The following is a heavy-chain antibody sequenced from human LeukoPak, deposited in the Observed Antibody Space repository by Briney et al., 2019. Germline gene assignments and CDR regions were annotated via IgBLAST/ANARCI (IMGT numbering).Heavy chain of an antibody. CDR2: IKHDGSEK. CDR3: ARDITAMAGPDTFDV. Sequence: GGSLRLSCAASGFTFSNYWMSWVRQAPGKGLEWVANIKHDGSEKYYVDSLKGRFTISRDNGKNSLYLQMNSLRAEDTAVYYCARDITAMAGPDTFDVWGQGTMVTVSS. CDR1: GFTFSNYW. D-gene: IGHD5-18*01. V-gene: IGHV3-7*01. J-gene: IGHJ3*01.